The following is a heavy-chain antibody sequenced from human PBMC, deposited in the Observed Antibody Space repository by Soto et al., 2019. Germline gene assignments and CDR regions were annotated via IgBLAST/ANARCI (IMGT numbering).Heavy chain of an antibody. CDR3: ARESEDLTSNFDY. J-gene: IGHJ4*02. CDR2: ISSTTNYI. V-gene: IGHV3-21*06. Sequence: EVQLVESGGGLVKPGGSLRLSCAASGFIFTRYSMNWVRQAPGKGLEWVSSISSTTNYIYYRDSMKGRFTISRDNAKNSLYLEMNSLRAEDTAVYYCARESEDLTSNFDYWGQGTLVTVSS. CDR1: GFIFTRYS.